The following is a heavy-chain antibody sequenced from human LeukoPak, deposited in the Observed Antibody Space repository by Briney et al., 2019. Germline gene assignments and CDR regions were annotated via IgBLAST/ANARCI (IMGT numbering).Heavy chain of an antibody. Sequence: SETLSLTCTVSGGSINGDYWSWIRQPPGKGLEWLGYVSYSGRTQYNPSLKSRLTLSVDTSKNQFSLRLTSVSAADTAVYYCARETVIGPVDDYFDPWGQGTLVFVSS. D-gene: IGHD5-12*01. J-gene: IGHJ5*02. V-gene: IGHV4-59*01. CDR2: VSYSGRT. CDR3: ARETVIGPVDDYFDP. CDR1: GGSINGDY.